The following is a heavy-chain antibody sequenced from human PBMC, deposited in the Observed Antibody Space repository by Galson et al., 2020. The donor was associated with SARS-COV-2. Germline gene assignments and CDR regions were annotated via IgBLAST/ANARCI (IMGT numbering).Heavy chain of an antibody. CDR3: ATGDVWFES. V-gene: IGHV3-48*03. D-gene: IGHD7-27*01. CDR1: GLTFSNTE. J-gene: IGHJ5*01. Sequence: GGSLRLSCAASGLTFSNTEMNWVRQAPGKGLEWLSYISMSGITIYYADSVKGRFTISRDNAENSLYLQMNSLRAEDTGIYYCATGDVWFESWGQGTLVTVS. CDR2: ISMSGITI.